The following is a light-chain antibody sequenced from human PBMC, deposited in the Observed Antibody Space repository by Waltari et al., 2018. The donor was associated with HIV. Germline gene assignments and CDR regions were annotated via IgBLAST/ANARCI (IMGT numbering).Light chain of an antibody. J-gene: IGKJ2*03. CDR1: QSIGRY. Sequence: DVQMTPSPFSLSASVGDRVTITCRASQSIGRYLNWYQQKPGKAPNHLIFGASTLQIGVPSRFTGSGSGTDFTLTICTLQPEDFATYYCQESHGAPYSFGQGTRLEIK. CDR2: GAS. V-gene: IGKV1-39*01. CDR3: QESHGAPYS.